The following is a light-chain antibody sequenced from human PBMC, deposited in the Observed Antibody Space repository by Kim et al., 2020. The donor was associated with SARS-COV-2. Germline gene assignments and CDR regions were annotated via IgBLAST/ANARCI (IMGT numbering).Light chain of an antibody. CDR1: SLRNYY. CDR2: GKY. CDR3: NPRDSVVANVG. Sequence: SSELTQDPAVSVALGQTVRLTCQGDSLRNYYATWYQQRPGQAPVLVLYGKYNRPSGIPDRFSGSASGNTASLTITGAQGEEGADYYCNPRDSVVANVGFG. V-gene: IGLV3-19*01. J-gene: IGLJ2*01.